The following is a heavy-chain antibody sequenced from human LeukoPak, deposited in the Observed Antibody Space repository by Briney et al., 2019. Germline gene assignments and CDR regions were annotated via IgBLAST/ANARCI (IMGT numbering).Heavy chain of an antibody. CDR1: GFTFSTEW. V-gene: IGHV3-7*01. D-gene: IGHD1-1*01. J-gene: IGHJ4*02. CDR3: ARGISLWNGDS. CDR2: IKTDGSDK. Sequence: GGSLRLSCAVSGFTFSTEWMIWVRQAPGKGLEWVANIKTDGSDKYYVDSVKGRFTISRDNAKNSLYLQMNTLRAEDTAVYYCARGISLWNGDSWGQGTLVSVSS.